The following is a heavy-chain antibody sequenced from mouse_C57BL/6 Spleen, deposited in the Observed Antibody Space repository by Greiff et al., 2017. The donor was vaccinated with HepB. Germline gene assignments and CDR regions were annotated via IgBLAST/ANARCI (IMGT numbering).Heavy chain of an antibody. V-gene: IGHV1-69*01. CDR2: IDPSDSYT. CDR3: ARGVWYDDDGVDY. D-gene: IGHD2-4*01. Sequence: QVQLQQPGAELVMPGASVKLSCKASGYTFTSYWMHWVKQRPGQGLEWIGEIDPSDSYTNYNQKFKGKSTLTVDKSSSTAYMQLSSLTAEDSAVYYCARGVWYDDDGVDYWGQGTTLTVSS. J-gene: IGHJ2*01. CDR1: GYTFTSYW.